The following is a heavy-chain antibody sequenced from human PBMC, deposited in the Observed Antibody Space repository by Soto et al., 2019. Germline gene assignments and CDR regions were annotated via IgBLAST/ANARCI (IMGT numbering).Heavy chain of an antibody. D-gene: IGHD2-21*02. CDR3: ARLDCGGDCYPGGRWFDP. CDR2: IIPIFGTA. CDR1: GGTFSSYA. Sequence: QVQLVQSGAEVKKPGSSVKVSCKASGGTFSSYAISWVRQAPGHGLEWMGGIIPIFGTANYAQKFQGRVTMTADEATSTAYMELSSLRSEDTAVYYCARLDCGGDCYPGGRWFDPWGQGTLVTVSS. J-gene: IGHJ5*02. V-gene: IGHV1-69*01.